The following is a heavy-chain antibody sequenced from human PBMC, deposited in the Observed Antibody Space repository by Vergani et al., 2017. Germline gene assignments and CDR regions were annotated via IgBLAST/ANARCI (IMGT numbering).Heavy chain of an antibody. CDR3: VKEKIGFGSHFFDS. D-gene: IGHD5-18*01. V-gene: IGHV3-23*01. Sequence: EVHLLESGGGLVQSGGSLRLSCAASGFTFSNSAVSWVRQAPGRGLAWVSSISGPGLSTYYADSVKGRFSISRDNSKNTVFLQMHSLRAEDTALYSFVKEKIGFGSHFFDSWGHGILVTVSS. CDR2: ISGPGLST. CDR1: GFTFSNSA. J-gene: IGHJ4*01.